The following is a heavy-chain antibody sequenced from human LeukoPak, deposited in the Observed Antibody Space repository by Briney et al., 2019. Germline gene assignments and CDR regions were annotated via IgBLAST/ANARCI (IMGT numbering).Heavy chain of an antibody. J-gene: IGHJ4*02. Sequence: GGSLRLSCAASGFTFSSYSMNWVRQAPGKGLEWVSSISSSSSNIYYADSVKGRFTISRDNAKNSLYLQMNSLRVEDTAVYYCARCTTGRTFGSLREIKRSREIDYWGQRTLVTVSS. CDR3: ARCTTGRTFGSLREIKRSREIDY. CDR1: GFTFSSYS. CDR2: ISSSSSNI. D-gene: IGHD1-1*01. V-gene: IGHV3-21*01.